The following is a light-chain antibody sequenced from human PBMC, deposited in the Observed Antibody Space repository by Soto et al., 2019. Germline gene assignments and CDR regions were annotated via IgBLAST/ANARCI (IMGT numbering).Light chain of an antibody. CDR2: KAS. V-gene: IGKV1-5*03. J-gene: IGKJ1*01. CDR3: QHYNSYSEA. CDR1: QSISRY. Sequence: DIQMTQSPSSLSASEGDRVTITCRASQSISRYLNWYQQKPGKAPKLLIYKASTLKSGVPSRFSGSGSGTEFTLTISSLQPDDFATYYCQHYNSYSEAFGQGTKVDTK.